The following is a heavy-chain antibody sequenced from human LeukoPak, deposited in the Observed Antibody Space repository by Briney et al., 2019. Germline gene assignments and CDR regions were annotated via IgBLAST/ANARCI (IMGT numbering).Heavy chain of an antibody. Sequence: PSETLSLTCSVAGGSISTSDYYWGWIRQTPGKGLEWIASIYYTGSTYYRPSLRSRVTMSVDTSKNQFSLELSTVTAADTAVYYCARVLYYHDVSGYSFDLWGRGTLVTVSS. CDR3: ARVLYYHDVSGYSFDL. J-gene: IGHJ2*01. CDR1: GGSISTSDYY. CDR2: IYYTGST. V-gene: IGHV4-39*01. D-gene: IGHD3-22*01.